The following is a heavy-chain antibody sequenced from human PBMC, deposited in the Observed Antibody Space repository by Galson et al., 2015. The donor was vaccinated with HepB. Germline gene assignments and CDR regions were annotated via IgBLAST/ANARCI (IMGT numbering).Heavy chain of an antibody. Sequence: SLRLSCAASGFTFSSYAMHWVRQAPGKGLEYVSAISSNGGSTYYADSVKGRFTISRDNSKNTLYLQMSSLRAEDTAVYYCVKVGYVPPDYYYYGMDVWGQGTTVTVSS. CDR3: VKVGYVPPDYYYYGMDV. CDR1: GFTFSSYA. J-gene: IGHJ6*02. CDR2: ISSNGGST. V-gene: IGHV3-64D*06. D-gene: IGHD1-1*01.